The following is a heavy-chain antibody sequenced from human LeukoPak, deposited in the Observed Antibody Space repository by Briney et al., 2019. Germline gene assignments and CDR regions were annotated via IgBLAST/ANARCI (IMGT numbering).Heavy chain of an antibody. CDR3: ARQQGISSGWFDH. Sequence: SETLSLTCTVSGGSIATSSYYWAWVRQPPGKGLEWIGSIYYTATTYYNPSLKSRIITSVDTSKNQVSLNLSPVTATDTAVYYCARQQGISSGWFDHWGLGTLVTVSS. J-gene: IGHJ5*02. D-gene: IGHD6-19*01. CDR2: IYYTATT. V-gene: IGHV4-39*01. CDR1: GGSIATSSYY.